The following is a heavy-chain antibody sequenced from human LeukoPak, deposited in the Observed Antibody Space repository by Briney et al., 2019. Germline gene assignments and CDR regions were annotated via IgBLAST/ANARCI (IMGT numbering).Heavy chain of an antibody. CDR2: IYPGDSDT. CDR1: GYVFIHHW. CDR3: ARHVGSSDVDF. Sequence: GESLKISCEASGYVFIHHWIGWVHQRPGKGLEWVAIIYPGDSDTRYSPSFQGQVTISADKSISTAYLQWSSLQASDTAMYYCARHVGSSDVDFWGQGTLVTVSS. J-gene: IGHJ4*02. D-gene: IGHD6-13*01. V-gene: IGHV5-51*07.